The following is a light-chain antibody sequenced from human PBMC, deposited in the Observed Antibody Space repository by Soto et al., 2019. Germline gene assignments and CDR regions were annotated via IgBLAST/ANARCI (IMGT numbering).Light chain of an antibody. CDR1: QSISSW. CDR2: DAS. J-gene: IGKJ1*01. V-gene: IGKV1-5*01. Sequence: DIQMTQSPSTLSASVGDRVTITCRASQSISSWLAWYQQKPGKAPNLLIYDASSLESGVPSRFSGSGSRTEFSLTISSLQPDDFATYYCQQYYSYSTFGQGTKLDIK. CDR3: QQYYSYST.